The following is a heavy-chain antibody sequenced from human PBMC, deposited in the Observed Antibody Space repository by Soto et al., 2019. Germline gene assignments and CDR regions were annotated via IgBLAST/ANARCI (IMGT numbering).Heavy chain of an antibody. J-gene: IGHJ4*02. D-gene: IGHD4-17*01. Sequence: QVQLVESGGGVVQPGRSLRLSCAASGFTFSSYGMHWVRQAPGKGLEWVAVIWYDGSNKYYADSVKGRFTISRDNSKNTLYRQMNSLRAEDTAVYYCARDHYGDYAGYYFDYWGQGTLVTVSS. CDR2: IWYDGSNK. CDR3: ARDHYGDYAGYYFDY. V-gene: IGHV3-33*01. CDR1: GFTFSSYG.